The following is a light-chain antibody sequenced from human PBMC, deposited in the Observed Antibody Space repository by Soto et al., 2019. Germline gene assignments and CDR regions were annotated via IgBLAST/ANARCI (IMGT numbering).Light chain of an antibody. CDR2: GAS. Sequence: IVMTQSPATLSLSPGERGTLSCMASQSVYSNLAWYQQKPGQAPRLLIYGASTRATGIPARFSGSGSGTEFTLSISSLQSEDFAIYYCQQYNNWPLTFGGGTKV. J-gene: IGKJ4*01. V-gene: IGKV3-15*01. CDR3: QQYNNWPLT. CDR1: QSVYSN.